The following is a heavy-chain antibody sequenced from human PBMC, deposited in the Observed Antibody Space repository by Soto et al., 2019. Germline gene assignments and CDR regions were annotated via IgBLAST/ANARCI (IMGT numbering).Heavy chain of an antibody. CDR1: GFTFSSYA. D-gene: IGHD6-13*01. J-gene: IGHJ6*02. CDR2: ISGSGGST. CDR3: AKSRAAALYYYGMDV. Sequence: EVQLLESGGGLVQPGGSLRLSCAASGFTFSSYAMSWVRQAPGQGLEWVSAISGSGGSTYYADSVKGRFTISRDNSKNTLYLQMNSLRAEDTAVYYCAKSRAAALYYYGMDVWGQGTTVTVSS. V-gene: IGHV3-23*01.